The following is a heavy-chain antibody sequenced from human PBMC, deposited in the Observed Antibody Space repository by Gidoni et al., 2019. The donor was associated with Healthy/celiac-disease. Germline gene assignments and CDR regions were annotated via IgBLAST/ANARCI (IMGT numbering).Heavy chain of an antibody. D-gene: IGHD3-22*01. CDR2: IKQDGREK. CDR1: GCTFSSYW. CDR3: AREGDSSGYYEFDY. Sequence: EVPLVESGGGLVQPGGALRPSSQASGCTFSSYWMSWVRQAHGKGLEWVANIKQDGREKYYVDSVKGRFTISRDNAKNSLYLQMNSLRAEDTAVYYCAREGDSSGYYEFDYWGQGTLVTVSS. V-gene: IGHV3-7*04. J-gene: IGHJ4*02.